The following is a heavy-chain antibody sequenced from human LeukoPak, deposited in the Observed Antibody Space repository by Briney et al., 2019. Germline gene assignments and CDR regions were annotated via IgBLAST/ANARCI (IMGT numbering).Heavy chain of an antibody. J-gene: IGHJ5*02. CDR3: ARMSYDDSRGDNWFDT. D-gene: IGHD3-22*01. V-gene: IGHV1-8*02. Sequence: ASLRLSCKASRYTFTSYDINWVRQAPGQGLEWMGWINPNSGNTGYAQKFQGRVTMTRDNAKNTPYLELNSLRSEDTAVYYCARMSYDDSRGDNWFDTWGQGTLVTVSS. CDR1: RYTFTSYD. CDR2: INPNSGNT.